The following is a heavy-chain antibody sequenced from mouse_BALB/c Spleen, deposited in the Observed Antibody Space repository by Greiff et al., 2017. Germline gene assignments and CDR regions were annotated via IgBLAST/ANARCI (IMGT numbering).Heavy chain of an antibody. CDR1: GFSLTSYG. D-gene: IGHD2-1*01. CDR2: IWAGGST. J-gene: IGHJ3*01. CDR3: AREPLYGNYVAWFAY. V-gene: IGHV2-9*02. Sequence: QVQLKESGPGLVAPSQSLSITCTVSGFSLTSYGVHWVRQPPGKGLEWLGVIWAGGSTNYNSALMSRLSISKDNSKSQVFLKMNSLQTDDTAMYYCAREPLYGNYVAWFAYWGQGTLVTVSA.